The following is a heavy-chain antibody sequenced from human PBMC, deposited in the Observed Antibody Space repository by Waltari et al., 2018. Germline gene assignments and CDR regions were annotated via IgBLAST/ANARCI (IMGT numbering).Heavy chain of an antibody. V-gene: IGHV1-2*06. CDR2: INPNSGGT. CDR3: VHYYDRFDAFDI. CDR1: GYPFTGYY. Sequence: QVQLVQSGAEVKKPGASVKVSCKASGYPFTGYYMHWVRQAPGQGLEWMGRINPNSGGTNYAQKFQGRVTMTRDTSISTAYMELSRLRSDDTAVYYCVHYYDRFDAFDIWGQGTMVTVSS. D-gene: IGHD3-22*01. J-gene: IGHJ3*02.